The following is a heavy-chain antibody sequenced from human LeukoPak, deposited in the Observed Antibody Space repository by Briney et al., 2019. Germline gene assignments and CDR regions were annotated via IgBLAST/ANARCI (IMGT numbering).Heavy chain of an antibody. CDR3: ARESCSSTSCYVSYYFDY. J-gene: IGHJ4*02. V-gene: IGHV3-66*01. D-gene: IGHD2-2*01. Sequence: GGSLRLSCAASGFTVSSNYMSWVRQAPGKGLEWVSVIYSGGSTYYADSVKGRFTISRDNSKNTLYLQMNSLRAEDTAVYYCARESCSSTSCYVSYYFDYWGQGTLVTVSS. CDR2: IYSGGST. CDR1: GFTVSSNY.